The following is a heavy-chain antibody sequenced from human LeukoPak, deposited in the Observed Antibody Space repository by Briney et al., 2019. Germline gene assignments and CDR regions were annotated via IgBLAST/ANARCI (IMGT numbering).Heavy chain of an antibody. CDR3: ARNAFTIFGVITVNPDY. V-gene: IGHV3-23*01. CDR2: ISGSGGST. Sequence: PGGSLRLPCAASGFTFSSYAMSWVRQAPGKGLEWVSAISGSGGSTYYADSVKGRFTISRDNSKNTLYLQMNSLRAEDTALYYCARNAFTIFGVITVNPDYWGQGTLVTVSS. J-gene: IGHJ4*02. CDR1: GFTFSSYA. D-gene: IGHD3-3*01.